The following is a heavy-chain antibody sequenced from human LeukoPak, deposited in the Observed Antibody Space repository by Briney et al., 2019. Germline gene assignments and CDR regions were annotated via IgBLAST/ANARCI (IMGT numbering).Heavy chain of an antibody. CDR3: AAYYDILTGYRWSFDY. CDR1: GYTFTGYY. J-gene: IGHJ4*02. D-gene: IGHD3-9*01. CDR2: IDPNSGDT. V-gene: IGHV1-2*02. Sequence: GASVKVSCKASGYTFTGYYMHWVRQAPGQGLEWMGWIDPNSGDTNYAQKFQGRVTMTRDTSISTAYMELSRLRSDDTAVYYCAAYYDILTGYRWSFDYWGQGTLVTVSS.